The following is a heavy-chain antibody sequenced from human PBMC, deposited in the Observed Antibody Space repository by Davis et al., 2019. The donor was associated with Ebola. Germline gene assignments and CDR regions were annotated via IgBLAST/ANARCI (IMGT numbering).Heavy chain of an antibody. J-gene: IGHJ1*01. Sequence: GESLKISCEASGFTFSTNAMSWVRQAPGKGLEWVSVIDASGHSTYYAESVKGRFTISRDSSENTLYLQMNSLRAEDTAVYYCARANFGWKNEYFQHWGQGTLVTVSS. CDR1: GFTFSTNA. CDR3: ARANFGWKNEYFQH. V-gene: IGHV3-23*01. CDR2: IDASGHST. D-gene: IGHD6-19*01.